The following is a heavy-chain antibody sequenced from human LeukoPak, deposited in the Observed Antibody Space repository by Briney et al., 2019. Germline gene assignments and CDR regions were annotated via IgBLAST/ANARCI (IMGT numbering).Heavy chain of an antibody. V-gene: IGHV1-46*01. CDR1: GYTFTSYY. J-gene: IGHJ5*02. CDR2: INPSGGST. Sequence: GASVKVSCKASGYTFTSYYMHWVRQAPGQGLERMGIINPSGGSTSYAQKFQGRVTMTRDTSTSTVYMELSSLRSEDTAVYYCARDRKSFIAAAATDWFDPWGQGTLVTVSS. CDR3: ARDRKSFIAAAATDWFDP. D-gene: IGHD6-13*01.